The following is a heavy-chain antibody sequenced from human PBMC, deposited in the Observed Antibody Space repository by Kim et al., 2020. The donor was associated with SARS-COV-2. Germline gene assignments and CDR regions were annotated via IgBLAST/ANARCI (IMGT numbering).Heavy chain of an antibody. CDR3: AKVMGVAARPAYYYYMDA. D-gene: IGHD6-6*01. J-gene: IGHJ6*03. CDR2: ISYDGSNK. CDR1: GFTFSSYG. V-gene: IGHV3-30*18. Sequence: GGSLRLSCAASGFTFSSYGMHWVRQAPGKGLEWVAVISYDGSNKYYADSVKGRFTISRDNSKNTLYLQMNSLRAEDTAVYYCAKVMGVAARPAYYYYMDAWGKGTTVTVSS.